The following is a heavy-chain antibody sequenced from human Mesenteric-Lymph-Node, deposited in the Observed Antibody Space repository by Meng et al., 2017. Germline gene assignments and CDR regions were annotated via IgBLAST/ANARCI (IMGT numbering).Heavy chain of an antibody. CDR1: GFTFSRYD. CDR3: AKNVWIAGAAYDPFDE. Sequence: GESLKISCAASGFTFSRYDMTWVRQAPGKGPEWISLVSNTGTATKYADSVKGRFTISRDSAKNSVFLQMDSLTVDDTAVYYCAKNVWIAGAAYDPFDEWGQGTMVTVSS. V-gene: IGHV3-48*03. CDR2: VSNTGTAT. D-gene: IGHD1-26*01. J-gene: IGHJ3*01.